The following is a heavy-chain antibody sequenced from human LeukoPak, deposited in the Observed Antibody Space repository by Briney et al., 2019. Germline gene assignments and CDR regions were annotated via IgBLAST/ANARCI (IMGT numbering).Heavy chain of an antibody. CDR2: INHSGST. V-gene: IGHV4-34*01. J-gene: IGHJ4*02. CDR3: ARDPRRGVVVSDY. D-gene: IGHD3-22*01. Sequence: SETLSLTCAVYGGSFSGYYWSWIRQPPGKGLEWIGEINHSGSTNYNPSLKSRVTISVDTSKNQFSLKLSSVTAADTAVYYCARDPRRGVVVSDYWGQGTLVTVSS. CDR1: GGSFSGYY.